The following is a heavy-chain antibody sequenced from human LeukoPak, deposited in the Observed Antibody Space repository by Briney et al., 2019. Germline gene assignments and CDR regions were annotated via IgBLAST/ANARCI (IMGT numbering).Heavy chain of an antibody. V-gene: IGHV6-1*01. CDR1: GDSVSSXXXX. J-gene: IGHJ4*02. CDR3: ARASDPYYYDSSGYFLFDY. D-gene: IGHD3-22*01. CDR2: TYYRSKWYN. Sequence: AISGDSVSSXXXXWNWXRQSPSXXXEXLGRTYYRSKWYNDYAVSVKSRITIDPDTSKNQFSLQLNSVTPEDTAVYYCARASDPYYYDSSGYFLFDYWGQGTLVTVSS.